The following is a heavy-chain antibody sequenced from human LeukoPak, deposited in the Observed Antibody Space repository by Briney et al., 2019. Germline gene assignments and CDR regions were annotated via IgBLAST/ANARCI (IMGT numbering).Heavy chain of an antibody. J-gene: IGHJ4*02. CDR2: ISGSGGST. D-gene: IGHD1-7*01. Sequence: GGSLRLSCAASGFTFSSYAMSWVRQAPGKGLEWVSAISGSGGSTYYADSVKGRFTISRDNYKNTLYLQMNSLRAGDTAVYYCAKTNWNYLGGDYWGQGTLVTVSS. CDR1: GFTFSSYA. V-gene: IGHV3-23*01. CDR3: AKTNWNYLGGDY.